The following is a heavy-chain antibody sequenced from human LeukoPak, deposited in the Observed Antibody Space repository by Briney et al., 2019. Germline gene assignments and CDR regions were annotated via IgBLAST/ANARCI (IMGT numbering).Heavy chain of an antibody. CDR1: GFTLSSNY. V-gene: IGHV3-53*01. Sequence: GGSLRLSCAASGFTLSSNYMNWVRQAPGKGLEWVSVIYDGGSTYYSDAVRGRFTASRDLSKNTLYLQMNSLRAEDTAVYYCARGAFNWGRGTLVTVSS. J-gene: IGHJ4*02. CDR2: IYDGGST. CDR3: ARGAFN.